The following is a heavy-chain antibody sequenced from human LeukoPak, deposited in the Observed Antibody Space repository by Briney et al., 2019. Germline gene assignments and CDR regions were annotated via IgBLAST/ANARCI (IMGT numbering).Heavy chain of an antibody. CDR2: ISAYNGNT. J-gene: IGHJ4*02. CDR1: GYTFTSYG. D-gene: IGHD3-22*01. Sequence: ASVKVSCKASGYTFTSYGISWMRQAPGQGLEWMGWISAYNGNTNYAQKLQGRVTMTTDTSTSTAYMELRSLRSDDTAVYYCARDYYDSSGSKGTGYWGQGTLVTVSS. V-gene: IGHV1-18*01. CDR3: ARDYYDSSGSKGTGY.